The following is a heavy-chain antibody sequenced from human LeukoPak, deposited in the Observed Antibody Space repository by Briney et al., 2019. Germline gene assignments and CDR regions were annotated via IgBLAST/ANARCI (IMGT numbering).Heavy chain of an antibody. J-gene: IGHJ4*02. CDR1: GGSISSYY. CDR2: IYYSGST. V-gene: IGHV4-59*08. CDR3: ARQAGPNCTGTSCYLDY. Sequence: SETLSLTCTVSGGSISSYYWSWIRQPPGKGLEWIGYIYYSGSTNYNPSLKSRVTISVDTSKTQFSLRLSSVTAADTAVYYCARQAGPNCTGTSCYLDYWGQGTLVTVSP. D-gene: IGHD2-2*01.